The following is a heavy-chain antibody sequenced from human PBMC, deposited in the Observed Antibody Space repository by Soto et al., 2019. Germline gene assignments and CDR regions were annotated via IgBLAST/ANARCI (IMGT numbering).Heavy chain of an antibody. CDR1: GYTFTGYY. CDR3: ARAQRYSSSWYNAFDI. Sequence: SVKVSFKASGYTFTGYYMHWVRQAPGQGLEWMGWINPNSGGTNYAQKFQGWVTMTRDTSISTAYMELSRLRSDDTAVYYCARAQRYSSSWYNAFDIWGQGTMVTVSS. CDR2: INPNSGGT. J-gene: IGHJ3*02. V-gene: IGHV1-2*04. D-gene: IGHD6-13*01.